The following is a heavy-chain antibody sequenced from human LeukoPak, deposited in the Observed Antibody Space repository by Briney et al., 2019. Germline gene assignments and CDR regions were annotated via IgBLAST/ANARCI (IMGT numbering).Heavy chain of an antibody. CDR2: IHTSGST. V-gene: IGHV4-4*07. D-gene: IGHD6-19*01. Sequence: SETLSLTCTVSGGSISSYYWSWIRQPTGRGLEWIGRIHTSGSTNYNPSLKSRVTMSGDTSKNLFSLRLTSVTAADTAIYYCARDEGSGWYAYWGQGTLVTVSS. CDR3: ARDEGSGWYAY. CDR1: GGSISSYY. J-gene: IGHJ4*02.